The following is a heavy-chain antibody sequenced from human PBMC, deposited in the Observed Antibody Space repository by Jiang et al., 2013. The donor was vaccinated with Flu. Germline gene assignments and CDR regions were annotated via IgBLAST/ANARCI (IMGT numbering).Heavy chain of an antibody. D-gene: IGHD2-21*02. Sequence: YAISWVRQAPGQGLEWMGGIIPIFGTANYAQKFQGRVTITADKSTSTAYMELSSLRSEDTAVYYCARGPHCGGDCYLLDYWGQGTLVTVSS. CDR2: IIPIFGTA. J-gene: IGHJ4*02. V-gene: IGHV1-69*06. CDR3: ARGPHCGGDCYLLDY. CDR1: YA.